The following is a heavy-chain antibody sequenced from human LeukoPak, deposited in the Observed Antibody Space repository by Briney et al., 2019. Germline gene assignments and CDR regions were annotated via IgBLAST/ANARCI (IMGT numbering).Heavy chain of an antibody. Sequence: KPGGSLRLSCAASGFTFSSYAMSWVRQAPGKGLDWVSAISGSGYSTYYADSVKGRFTISRDNSKNTLYLQMNSLRAEDTAVYYCAKEAGYSGYDYPDYWGQGTLVTVSS. CDR3: AKEAGYSGYDYPDY. V-gene: IGHV3-23*01. CDR1: GFTFSSYA. CDR2: ISGSGYST. J-gene: IGHJ4*02. D-gene: IGHD5-12*01.